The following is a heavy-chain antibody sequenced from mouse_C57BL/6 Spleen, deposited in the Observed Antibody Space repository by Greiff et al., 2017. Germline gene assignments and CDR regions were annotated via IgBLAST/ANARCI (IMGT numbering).Heavy chain of an antibody. V-gene: IGHV5-9-1*02. J-gene: IGHJ3*01. Sequence: EVKLMESGEGLVKPGGSLTLSCAASGFTFSSYAMSWVRQTPEKRLEWVAYISSGGDCIYYADTVKGRFTISRDNARNTLYLQMSSLKSEDTAMYYCTRVVTGSFAYWGQGTLVTVSA. D-gene: IGHD4-1*01. CDR1: GFTFSSYA. CDR2: ISSGGDCI. CDR3: TRVVTGSFAY.